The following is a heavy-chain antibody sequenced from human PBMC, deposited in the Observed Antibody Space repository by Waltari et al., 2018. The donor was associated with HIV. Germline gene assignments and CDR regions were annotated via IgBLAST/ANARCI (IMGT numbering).Heavy chain of an antibody. D-gene: IGHD6-19*01. CDR2: VNHVGRT. CDR3: ARDSAPGLAVDDDDGEFFYYGLDV. CDR1: GGSFRGSY. V-gene: IGHV4-34*01. Sequence: QVHLEQWGTGLLRPSETLSLTCAVYGGSFRGSYWSWLRQAPGRGLEWIGEVNHVGRTNYSPSLKGRVTVSVDTSKNQFSLTMRSVTAADTAVYYCARDSAPGLAVDDDDGEFFYYGLDVWGQGTTVTVSS. J-gene: IGHJ6*01.